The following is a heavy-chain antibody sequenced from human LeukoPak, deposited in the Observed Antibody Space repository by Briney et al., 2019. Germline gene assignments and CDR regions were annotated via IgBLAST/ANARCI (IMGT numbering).Heavy chain of an antibody. D-gene: IGHD3-10*01. CDR2: ISYDGNNK. J-gene: IGHJ4*02. CDR3: AKGYDYRSGAGSFDY. V-gene: IGHV3-30*18. Sequence: GGSLRLSCAASGLTFSSYRMNWVRQAPGKGLEWVAVISYDGNNKYYADSVKGRFTISRDNSKNTLYLQMNGLRAEDTAVYYCAKGYDYRSGAGSFDYWGQGTLVTVSS. CDR1: GLTFSSYR.